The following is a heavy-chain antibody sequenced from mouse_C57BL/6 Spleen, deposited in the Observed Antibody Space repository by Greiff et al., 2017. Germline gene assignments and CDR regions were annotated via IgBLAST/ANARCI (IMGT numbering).Heavy chain of an antibody. CDR3: ASYYEVLWFAY. Sequence: QVQLQQSGPGLVAPSQSLSITCTVSGFSLTSYGVSWVRQPPGKGLEWLGVIWGDGGTNYHSALISRLGISKDNSKSQVFLKLNSLQTDDTATYYCASYYEVLWFAYWGQGTLVTVSA. D-gene: IGHD1-1*01. CDR1: GFSLTSYG. CDR2: IWGDGGT. V-gene: IGHV2-3*01. J-gene: IGHJ3*01.